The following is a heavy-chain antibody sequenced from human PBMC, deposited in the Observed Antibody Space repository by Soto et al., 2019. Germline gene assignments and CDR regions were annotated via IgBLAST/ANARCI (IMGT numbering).Heavy chain of an antibody. Sequence: SETLCLTCTVSGGSISSSSYYWGWLRQPPGKGLEWIGSIYYSGSTYYNPSLKSRVTISVDTSKNQFSLKLSSVTAADTAVYYCARQRPYYYDSSGYYFDYWGQGTLVTVSS. CDR1: GGSISSSSYY. V-gene: IGHV4-39*01. CDR3: ARQRPYYYDSSGYYFDY. D-gene: IGHD3-22*01. J-gene: IGHJ4*02. CDR2: IYYSGST.